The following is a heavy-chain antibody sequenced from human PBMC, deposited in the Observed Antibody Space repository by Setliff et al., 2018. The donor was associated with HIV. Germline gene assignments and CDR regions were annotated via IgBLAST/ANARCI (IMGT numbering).Heavy chain of an antibody. V-gene: IGHV4-39*01. CDR1: GDSISSSSYY. CDR2: MFYTGSA. D-gene: IGHD6-19*01. J-gene: IGHJ4*02. Sequence: KASETLSLTCTVSGDSISSSSYYWGWVRQPPGKGREWIGTMFYTGSAYYTPSLKSRVTISVDTSKNQFSLRLSSVTAADTAIYYCARQFRYPGIAVAGIDYWGQGTLVTVSS. CDR3: ARQFRYPGIAVAGIDY.